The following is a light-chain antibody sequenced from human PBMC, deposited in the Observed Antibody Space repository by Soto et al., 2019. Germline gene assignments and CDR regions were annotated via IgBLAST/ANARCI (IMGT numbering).Light chain of an antibody. V-gene: IGKV1-5*01. J-gene: IGKJ4*01. CDR3: QQYNSYLRT. CDR2: DAS. Sequence: DIQMTQSPSTLSASVGDRVTITCRASQSISSWLAWYQQKPGKAPKLLSYDASSLESGVPSRFSGSGSGTEFTLTISSLQPDDFATYYCQQYNSYLRTFGGGTKVEIK. CDR1: QSISSW.